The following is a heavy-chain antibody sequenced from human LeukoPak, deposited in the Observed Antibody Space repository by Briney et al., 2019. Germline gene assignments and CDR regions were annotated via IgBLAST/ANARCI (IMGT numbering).Heavy chain of an antibody. CDR1: GFTFSSYT. CDR2: ISSGSSYI. Sequence: KAGGSLRLSCAASGFTFSSYTMNWVRQAPGKGLEWVSSISSGSSYIYYADSMEGRFTISRDNAKNSLYLQMNSLRAEDTAVYYCARAGSGDYWGQGTLVTVSS. V-gene: IGHV3-21*01. CDR3: ARAGSGDY. D-gene: IGHD2-15*01. J-gene: IGHJ4*02.